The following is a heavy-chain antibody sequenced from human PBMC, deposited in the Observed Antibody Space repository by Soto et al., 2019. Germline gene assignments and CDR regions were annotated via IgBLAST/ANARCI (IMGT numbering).Heavy chain of an antibody. V-gene: IGHV3-7*04. J-gene: IGHJ4*02. CDR3: SGGVGGAF. CDR1: ESTVSRDW. CDR2: INQDGSEK. D-gene: IGHD1-26*01. Sequence: EVHLVESGGGLVQTGGSLRLSCAIFESTVSRDWMNWVRQAPGKGLEWVAHINQDGSEKYYVDSVKGRFTISRDNAKKSLLLQMSSVSAAVTAMYYCSGGVGGAFWGQGTLVTVSS.